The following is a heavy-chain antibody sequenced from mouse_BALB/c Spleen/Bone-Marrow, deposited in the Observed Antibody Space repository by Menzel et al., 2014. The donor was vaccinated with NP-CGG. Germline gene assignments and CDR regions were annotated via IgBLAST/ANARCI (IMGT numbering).Heavy chain of an antibody. CDR3: ARGYYYGSSHYWYFDV. V-gene: IGHV5-17*02. CDR2: ISSGSSST. Sequence: EVKVVESGGGLVQPGGSRKLSCVASGFTFSSFGMHWVRQAPEKGLEWVAYISSGSSSTYYADTLKGRFTISRDNPKNTLFLQMPSLRSEDTAIYYCARGYYYGSSHYWYFDVWGAGTTVTVSS. J-gene: IGHJ1*01. D-gene: IGHD1-1*01. CDR1: GFTFSSFG.